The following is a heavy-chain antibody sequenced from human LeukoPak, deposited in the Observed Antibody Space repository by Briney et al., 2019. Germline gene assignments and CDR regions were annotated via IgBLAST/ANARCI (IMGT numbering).Heavy chain of an antibody. CDR3: ARVNNWNYVIDP. D-gene: IGHD1-7*01. Sequence: PSETLSLTCTVSGGSISSGGYYWSWIRQPAGKGLEWIGRIYTSGSTNYNPSLKSRVTISVDTSKNQFSLKLSSVTAADTAVYYCARVNNWNYVIDPWGQGTLVTVSS. J-gene: IGHJ5*02. CDR2: IYTSGST. V-gene: IGHV4-61*02. CDR1: GGSISSGGYY.